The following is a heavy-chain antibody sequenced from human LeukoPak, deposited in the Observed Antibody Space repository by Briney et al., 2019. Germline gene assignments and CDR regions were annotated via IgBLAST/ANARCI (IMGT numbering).Heavy chain of an antibody. D-gene: IGHD3-10*01. J-gene: IGHJ6*02. CDR3: ARGVGNYYYYMDV. CDR2: IWYDGSNK. CDR1: GFSFSDYG. Sequence: GGSLRLSCAASGFSFSDYGMHWVRQAPGKGLEWVAVIWYDGSNKYYADSVKGRFTISRDNSKNTVDLQMNSLRAEDTAVYYCARGVGNYYYYMDVWGQGTTVTVSS. V-gene: IGHV3-33*01.